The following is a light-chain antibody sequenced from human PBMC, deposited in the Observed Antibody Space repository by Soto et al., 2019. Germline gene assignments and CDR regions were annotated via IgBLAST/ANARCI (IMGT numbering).Light chain of an antibody. CDR2: EVI. Sequence: QSALTQPPSASGSPGQSVTISCTGTSSDVGGYNYVSWYQQHPGKAPKLMIYEVIKRPSGVPDRFSGSKSGNTASLTVSGLQAEDEADYYCSSYVGNNNLVFGGGTKLTVL. CDR1: SSDVGGYNY. V-gene: IGLV2-8*01. CDR3: SSYVGNNNLV. J-gene: IGLJ2*01.